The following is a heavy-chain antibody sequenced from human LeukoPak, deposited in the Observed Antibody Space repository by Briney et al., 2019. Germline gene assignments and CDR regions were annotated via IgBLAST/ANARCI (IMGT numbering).Heavy chain of an antibody. CDR1: GYTFTGYY. CDR3: AIWTLGELSLNY. Sequence: ASVKVSCKASGYTFTGYYMHWVRQAPGQGLEWMGWINPNSGGTNYAQKFQGWVTMTRDTSISTAYMELSRLRSDDTAVYYCAIWTLGELSLNYWGQGTLVTVSS. V-gene: IGHV1-2*04. CDR2: INPNSGGT. J-gene: IGHJ4*02. D-gene: IGHD3-16*02.